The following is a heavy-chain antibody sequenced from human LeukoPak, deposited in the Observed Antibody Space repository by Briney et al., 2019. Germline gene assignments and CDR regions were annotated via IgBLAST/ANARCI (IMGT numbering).Heavy chain of an antibody. CDR2: IRADAVTT. CDR1: GFIFSHHG. J-gene: IGHJ4*02. D-gene: IGHD3-10*01. V-gene: IGHV3-23*01. CDR3: AKDKITMVRGVISPFDY. Sequence: GGTLRLSCATSGFIFSHHGMNWVRQAPGKGLEWVSGIRADAVTTYYADSVKGRFTISRDNSKNTLYLQMNSLRAEDTAVYYCAKDKITMVRGVISPFDYWGQGTLVTVSS.